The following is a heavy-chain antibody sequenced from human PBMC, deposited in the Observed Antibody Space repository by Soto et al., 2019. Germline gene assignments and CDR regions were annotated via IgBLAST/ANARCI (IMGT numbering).Heavy chain of an antibody. CDR3: ARDQEVHDSRGHKTRDMEG. CDR2: ISDSGTSM. D-gene: IGHD6-19*01. Sequence: YLRLSCAASGFPFSRYEMNWVRQAPGKGLEWISYISDSGTSMYYADSVKGRFAVSRDNAKNSLYLQMNSLRAEDTAVYYCARDQEVHDSRGHKTRDMEGWGQGTSVT. V-gene: IGHV3-48*03. CDR1: GFPFSRYE. J-gene: IGHJ6*02.